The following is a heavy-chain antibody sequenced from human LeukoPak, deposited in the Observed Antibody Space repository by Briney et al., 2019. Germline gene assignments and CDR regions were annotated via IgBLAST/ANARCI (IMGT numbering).Heavy chain of an antibody. CDR1: GGSISSYY. D-gene: IGHD6-19*01. J-gene: IGHJ1*01. V-gene: IGHV4-59*01. CDR2: IYYSGST. CDR3: ASFISTGYSSGWYPEYFQH. Sequence: PSETLSLTCTVSGGSISSYYWSWIRQPPGKGLEWIEYIYYSGSTNYNPSLKSRVTISVDTSKNQFSLKLSSVTAADTAVYYCASFISTGYSSGWYPEYFQHWGQGTLVTVSS.